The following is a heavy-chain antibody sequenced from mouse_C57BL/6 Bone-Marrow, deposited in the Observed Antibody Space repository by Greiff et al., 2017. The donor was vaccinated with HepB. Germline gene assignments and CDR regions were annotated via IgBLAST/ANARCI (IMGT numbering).Heavy chain of an antibody. D-gene: IGHD2-4*01. CDR3: TAGDYDPYAMDY. J-gene: IGHJ4*01. CDR1: GFTFSNYW. Sequence: EVMLVESGGGLVQPGGSMKLSCVASGFTFSNYWMNWVRQSPEKGLEWVAQIRLKSDNYATHYAESVKGRFTISRDDSKSSVYLQMNNLRAEDTGIYYCTAGDYDPYAMDYWGQGTSVTVSS. CDR2: IRLKSDNYAT. V-gene: IGHV6-3*01.